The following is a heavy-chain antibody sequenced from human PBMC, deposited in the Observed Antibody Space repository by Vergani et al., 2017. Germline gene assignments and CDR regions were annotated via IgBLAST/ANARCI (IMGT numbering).Heavy chain of an antibody. Sequence: QVQLVESGGGVVQPGRSLRLSCAASGFTFSSYAMHWVRQAPGKGLEWVAVISYDGSNKYYADSVKGRFTISRDNSKNTLHLQMNSLRADDTAVYYCTXGSRGYTGYFFDYWGQGTLATVSS. D-gene: IGHD5-12*01. J-gene: IGHJ4*02. CDR3: TXGSRGYTGYFFDY. CDR2: ISYDGSNK. CDR1: GFTFSSYA. V-gene: IGHV3-30-3*01.